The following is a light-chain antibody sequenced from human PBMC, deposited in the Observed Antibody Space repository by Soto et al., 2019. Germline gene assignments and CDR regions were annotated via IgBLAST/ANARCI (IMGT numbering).Light chain of an antibody. J-gene: IGLJ1*01. CDR1: SGDVGVYKF. CDR3: GSYTGTIYV. V-gene: IGLV2-14*01. CDR2: EVS. Sequence: QSVLTQPASVSGSAGQSITISFTGTSGDVGVYKFVSWYQQHPGKAPKLIIYEVSNRPSGVSSRFSGSMSGNTASLTISGLQAEDEADYYCGSYTGTIYVFGTGTKVTVL.